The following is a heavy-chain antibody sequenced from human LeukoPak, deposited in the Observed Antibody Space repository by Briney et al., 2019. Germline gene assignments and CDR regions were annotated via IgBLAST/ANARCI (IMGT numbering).Heavy chain of an antibody. CDR3: ARDMIRGVVNN. V-gene: IGHV3-74*01. CDR2: INPSGSFT. D-gene: IGHD3-10*01. CDR1: GFTFSSNW. Sequence: PGGSLRLSCAASGFTFSSNWMHWVRQVPGKGLVWVSLINPSGSFTTYADSVKGRFTISRDNAKNRLYMQMNSLRAEDTAVYYCARDMIRGVVNNWGQGALVTVSS. J-gene: IGHJ4*02.